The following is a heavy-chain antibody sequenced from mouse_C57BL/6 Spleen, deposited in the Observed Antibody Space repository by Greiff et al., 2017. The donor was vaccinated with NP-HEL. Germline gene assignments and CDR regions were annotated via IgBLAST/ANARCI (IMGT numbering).Heavy chain of an antibody. Sequence: QVQLQQSGAELARPGASVKMSCKASGYTFTSYTMHWVKQRPGQGLEWIGYINPSSGYTKYNQKFKDKATLTADKSSSTAHMQLSGLTSEDSAVYYCARIYGSSGDYAMDYWGQGTSVTVSS. CDR2: INPSSGYT. J-gene: IGHJ4*01. CDR1: GYTFTSYT. D-gene: IGHD1-1*01. CDR3: ARIYGSSGDYAMDY. V-gene: IGHV1-4*01.